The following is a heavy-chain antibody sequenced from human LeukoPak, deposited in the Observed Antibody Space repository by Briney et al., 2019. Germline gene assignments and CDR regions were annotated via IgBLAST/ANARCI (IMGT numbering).Heavy chain of an antibody. CDR1: GGSISGNY. J-gene: IGHJ6*02. Sequence: PSETLSLTCTVSGGSISGNYWTWTRQPPGKGLEWIGQIHYRGKADYNPSLRSRIIISVDTSKNQMFLRLSSVTAADTAVYYCARFGIDYDMDVWGQGTKVTSP. CDR3: ARFGIDYDMDV. D-gene: IGHD3-16*01. CDR2: IHYRGKA. V-gene: IGHV4-59*01.